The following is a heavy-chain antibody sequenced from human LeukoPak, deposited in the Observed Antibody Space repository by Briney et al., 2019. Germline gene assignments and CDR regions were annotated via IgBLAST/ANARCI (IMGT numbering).Heavy chain of an antibody. Sequence: SDPLSLTCTLSGGSLSISHDYWASVRQPPGKSLEWNERIYYTGITYHNPSLKSRVTISVDTSNNQFSLRLTSVTAADTAVYYCARTGFWVRGVISYCDYWGQGTLVIV. CDR1: GGSLSISHDY. CDR2: IYYTGIT. V-gene: IGHV4-39*01. D-gene: IGHD3-10*01. CDR3: ARTGFWVRGVISYCDY. J-gene: IGHJ4*02.